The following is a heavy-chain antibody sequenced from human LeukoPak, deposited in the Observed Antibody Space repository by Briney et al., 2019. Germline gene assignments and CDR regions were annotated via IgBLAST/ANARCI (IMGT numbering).Heavy chain of an antibody. CDR2: ISNDGRTI. D-gene: IGHD5-12*01. J-gene: IGHJ4*02. V-gene: IGHV3-11*01. CDR3: ATGQVSRGYDWSF. Sequence: GGSLRLSCVGSGFTFSDNHMSWIRQAPGQGLEWAAYISNDGRTIYYADAVRGRFTISRDNAKNSLYLQMNSLRAEDTALYYCATGQVSRGYDWSFWGQGTLVTISS. CDR1: GFTFSDNH.